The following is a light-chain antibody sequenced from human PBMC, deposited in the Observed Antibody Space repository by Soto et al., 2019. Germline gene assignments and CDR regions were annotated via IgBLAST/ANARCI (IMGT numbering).Light chain of an antibody. CDR3: QQYNSYSLT. CDR2: DAS. CDR1: QTISDW. Sequence: DIQMTQSPSTRSASVGDRGTSTCRASQTISDWLAWYQQKPGKAPKLLIYDASSLESGVPSRFSGSGFGTEFTLTISSLQPDDFATYYCQQYNSYSLTFGQGTKVDIK. J-gene: IGKJ1*01. V-gene: IGKV1-5*01.